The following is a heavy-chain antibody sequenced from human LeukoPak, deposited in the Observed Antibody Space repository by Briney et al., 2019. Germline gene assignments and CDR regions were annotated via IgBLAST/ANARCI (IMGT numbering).Heavy chain of an antibody. CDR2: IYTSGST. CDR3: AIDSSGKKYYYYGMDV. D-gene: IGHD3-22*01. CDR1: GSSISSGSYY. Sequence: SETLSLTCTVSGSSISSGSYYWSWIRQPAGKGLEWIGRIYTSGSTNYNPSLKSRVTISVDTSKNQFSLKLSSVTAADTAVYYCAIDSSGKKYYYYGMDVWGQGTTATVSS. J-gene: IGHJ6*02. V-gene: IGHV4-61*02.